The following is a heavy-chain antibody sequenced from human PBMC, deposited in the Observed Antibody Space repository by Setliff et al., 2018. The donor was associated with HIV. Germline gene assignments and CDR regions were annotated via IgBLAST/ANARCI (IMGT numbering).Heavy chain of an antibody. V-gene: IGHV3-49*04. Sequence: PGGSLRLSCRFSGFTFGDYTMSWVRQAPGKGLEWVGFIRSKAYGGTTEYAASVKGRFTISRDDSKSIAYLQMNSLKTEDTAVYYCVRSWGWELRGYFDYWGQGTLVTVSS. CDR3: VRSWGWELRGYFDY. J-gene: IGHJ4*02. CDR1: GFTFGDYT. CDR2: IRSKAYGGTT. D-gene: IGHD1-26*01.